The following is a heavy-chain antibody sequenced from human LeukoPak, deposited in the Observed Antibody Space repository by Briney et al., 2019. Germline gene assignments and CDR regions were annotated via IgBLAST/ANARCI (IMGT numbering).Heavy chain of an antibody. Sequence: GGSLRLSCSASVFTFSSFAMFWVRQAPGKGLEYVSGISSDGCRTNYADAVKARFTISRDNSKVTLYLQMTSLRPEDTAIYYCVKDPSGNYFYFDYWGQGTLVTVSS. J-gene: IGHJ4*02. D-gene: IGHD1-26*01. CDR1: VFTFSSFA. V-gene: IGHV3-64D*09. CDR3: VKDPSGNYFYFDY. CDR2: ISSDGCRT.